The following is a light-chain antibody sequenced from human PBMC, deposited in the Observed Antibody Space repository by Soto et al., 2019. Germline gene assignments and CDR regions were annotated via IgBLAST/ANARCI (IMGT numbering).Light chain of an antibody. CDR2: DVS. CDR3: SSYTSSSTPVV. CDR1: SSDVGDYNY. Sequence: QSALTQPASVSGSPGQSITISCTGTSSDVGDYNYVSWYQQHPGKAPKLMIYDVSDRPSGVSFRFSGSKSGNTASLTISGLQAEDEADYYCSSYTSSSTPVVFGGGTKLTVL. V-gene: IGLV2-14*01. J-gene: IGLJ2*01.